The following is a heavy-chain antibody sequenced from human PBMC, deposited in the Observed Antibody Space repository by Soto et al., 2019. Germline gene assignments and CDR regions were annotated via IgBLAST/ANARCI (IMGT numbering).Heavy chain of an antibody. V-gene: IGHV3-53*01. CDR1: GFAVSSNY. CDR2: IYSIANT. Sequence: GGSLRLSCAASGFAVSSNYMSWVRQAPGKGPEWVSVIYSIANTNYADSVKGRFTISRDNSKNTLYLHMNSLRVEDTAVYYCVRDKAYYGSGSLSGMDVWGQGTTVTVSS. CDR3: VRDKAYYGSGSLSGMDV. D-gene: IGHD3-10*01. J-gene: IGHJ6*02.